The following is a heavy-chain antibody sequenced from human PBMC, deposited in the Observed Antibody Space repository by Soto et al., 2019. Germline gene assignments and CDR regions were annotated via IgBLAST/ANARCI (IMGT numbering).Heavy chain of an antibody. V-gene: IGHV3-23*01. J-gene: IGHJ6*02. CDR3: AKRGDCSSTSCYAGVNYFYYGTDV. Sequence: PGGSLRLACAASGFSFSHYAMHGVRQPPGKGLEWVSTISVSGGSTYYADSVNGRFTISRDNSKNTLYLQMHSLRAEDTAVFYCAKRGDCSSTSCYAGVNYFYYGTDVWGQGTTVTV. D-gene: IGHD2-2*01. CDR1: GFSFSHYA. CDR2: ISVSGGST.